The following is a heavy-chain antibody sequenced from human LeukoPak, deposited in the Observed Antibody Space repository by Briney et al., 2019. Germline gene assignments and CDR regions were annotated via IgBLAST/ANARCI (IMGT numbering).Heavy chain of an antibody. D-gene: IGHD6-13*01. CDR3: AKDISGYSSSWYEFDY. CDR1: GFTFDDYA. Sequence: GGSLRLSCAASGFTFDDYAMHWVRQAPGKGLEWVSGISWNSGSIGYADSVKGRFTISRENAKNSLYLQMNSLRAEDTALYYCAKDISGYSSSWYEFDYWGQGTLVTVSS. CDR2: ISWNSGSI. V-gene: IGHV3-9*01. J-gene: IGHJ4*02.